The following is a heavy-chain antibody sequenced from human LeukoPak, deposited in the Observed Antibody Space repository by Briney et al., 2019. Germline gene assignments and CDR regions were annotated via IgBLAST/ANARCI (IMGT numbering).Heavy chain of an antibody. D-gene: IGHD3-22*01. J-gene: IGHJ3*01. CDR3: ARDPDYYDTPT. CDR1: GGSISSGGYY. V-gene: IGHV4-31*03. Sequence: PSETLSLTCTVSGGSISSGGYYWSWIRQHPGKGLEWIGYIYYSGSTYYNPSLKSRVTISVDTSKNQFSPKLSSVTAADTAVHYCARDPDYYDTPTWGQGTMVTVSS. CDR2: IYYSGST.